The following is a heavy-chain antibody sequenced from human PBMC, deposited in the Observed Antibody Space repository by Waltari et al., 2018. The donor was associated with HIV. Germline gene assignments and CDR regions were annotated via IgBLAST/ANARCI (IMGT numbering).Heavy chain of an antibody. Sequence: QVQLVQSGPEVRKPGASVKVSCKASGYTFINNDINWVRQVPGQGLEWMGWMNPKSGNTGYAQKVQGRLTMTRDTSRSTAYMDLTALKSEDTATYYCARVRGVWGVILRQYYYGGMDVWGQGTTVAVSS. CDR2: MNPKSGNT. J-gene: IGHJ6*02. V-gene: IGHV1-8*01. CDR1: GYTFINND. CDR3: ARVRGVWGVILRQYYYGGMDV. D-gene: IGHD3-10*01.